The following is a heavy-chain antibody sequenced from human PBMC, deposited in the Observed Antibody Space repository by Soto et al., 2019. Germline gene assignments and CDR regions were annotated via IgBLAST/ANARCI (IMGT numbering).Heavy chain of an antibody. D-gene: IGHD1-1*01. CDR1: GFTLSDNW. CDR2: ISACGDYR. J-gene: IGHJ6*02. Sequence: QVQLVESGGGLVKPGGSLRLSCIGSGFTLSDNWMTWIRQAPGKGLEWVSYISACGDYRIYAYSLKGLITISRDNVRNSLWLQINSLKAEYTAVYYCARSTGWREVGVYKSGLDVWGQGTTVT. V-gene: IGHV3-11*06. CDR3: ARSTGWREVGVYKSGLDV.